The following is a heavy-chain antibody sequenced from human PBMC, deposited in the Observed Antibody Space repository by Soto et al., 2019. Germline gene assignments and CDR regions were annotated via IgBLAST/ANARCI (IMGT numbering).Heavy chain of an antibody. Sequence: SVTVSCKASGYTFTSYYMHWVRQAPGQGLEWMGRINPSGGSARYAQKFQGRVTMTRDTSTSTVYMELSSLRSEDTAVYYCARMQDNYYGMVVWGQGTTVTVS. CDR3: ARMQDNYYGMVV. J-gene: IGHJ6*02. V-gene: IGHV1-46*01. D-gene: IGHD2-15*01. CDR1: GYTFTSYY. CDR2: INPSGGSA.